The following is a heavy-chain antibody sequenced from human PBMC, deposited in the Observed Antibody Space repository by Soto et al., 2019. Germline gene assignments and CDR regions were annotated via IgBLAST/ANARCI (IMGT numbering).Heavy chain of an antibody. V-gene: IGHV3-30*18. CDR2: ISYDGSKK. J-gene: IGHJ6*02. CDR3: AKTWFGEDNYGMDV. D-gene: IGHD3-10*01. CDR1: GFTFTSYG. Sequence: GGSLRLSCAASGFTFTSYGPHWVRQAPGKGLEWVAGISYDGSKKYFADSVKGRFTISRDSPISTLFLDMNSLRGDDTAIYYCAKTWFGEDNYGMDVWGQGTTVTVSS.